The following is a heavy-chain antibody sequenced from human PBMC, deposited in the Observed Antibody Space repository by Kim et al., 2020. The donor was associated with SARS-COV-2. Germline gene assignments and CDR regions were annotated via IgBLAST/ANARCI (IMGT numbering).Heavy chain of an antibody. V-gene: IGHV1-69*13. CDR2: IIPIFGTA. CDR1: GGTFSSYA. J-gene: IGHJ5*02. Sequence: SVKVSCKASGGTFSSYAISWVRQAPGQGLEWMGGIIPIFGTANYAQKFQGRVTITADESTSTAYMELSSLRSEDTAVYYCARGSGDIAARPRWFDPWGQGTLVTVSS. D-gene: IGHD6-6*01. CDR3: ARGSGDIAARPRWFDP.